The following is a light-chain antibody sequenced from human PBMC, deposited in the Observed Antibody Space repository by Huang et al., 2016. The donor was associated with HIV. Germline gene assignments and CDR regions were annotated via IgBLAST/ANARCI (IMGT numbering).Light chain of an antibody. Sequence: IQLTQSPSSLSASVGDRVTITCRASQGIGRYLVWYQQKTGKAPKLLIYAASTLQRGVPSRFSGSGSGTDFTLTIGSLQPEDFATYYCQQLKTYPITFGPGTQVDIK. CDR2: AAS. J-gene: IGKJ3*01. V-gene: IGKV1-9*01. CDR1: QGIGRY. CDR3: QQLKTYPIT.